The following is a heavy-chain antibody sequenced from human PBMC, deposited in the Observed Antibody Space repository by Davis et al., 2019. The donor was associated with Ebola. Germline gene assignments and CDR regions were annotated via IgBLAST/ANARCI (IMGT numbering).Heavy chain of an antibody. V-gene: IGHV3-53*01. CDR2: IYTGGTI. CDR3: ARDGGVLMVYTIGDV. D-gene: IGHD2-8*01. CDR1: GFIVTGNY. Sequence: PGGSLRLSCAASGFIVTGNYMSWVRQAPGKGLEWVSVIYTGGTIHYADSVKGRFTISRDNSTNTLYLQMTSLRAEDTAVYFCARDGGVLMVYTIGDVWGKGTTVTVSS. J-gene: IGHJ6*04.